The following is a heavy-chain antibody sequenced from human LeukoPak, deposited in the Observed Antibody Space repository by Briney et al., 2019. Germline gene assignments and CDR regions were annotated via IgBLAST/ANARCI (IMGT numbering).Heavy chain of an antibody. Sequence: GESLKISCKGSGYSFTSYWIGWVRQAPGKGLEWVAVILYDGSNKYYADSVKGRFTISRDNSKNTLFLQMNSLRAEDTAVYYCVRVRRDGYSEFLYWGQGTLVTVSS. CDR2: ILYDGSNK. J-gene: IGHJ4*02. V-gene: IGHV3-30*12. CDR3: VRVRRDGYSEFLY. CDR1: GYSFTSYW. D-gene: IGHD5-24*01.